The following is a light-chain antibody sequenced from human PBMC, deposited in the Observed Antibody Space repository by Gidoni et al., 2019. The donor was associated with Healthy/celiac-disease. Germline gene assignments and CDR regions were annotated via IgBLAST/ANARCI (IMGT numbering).Light chain of an antibody. J-gene: IGKJ2*01. Sequence: DMVLMQPLGTLSLPPGERATLSCRASQSVSSSYLAWYQQKPGQTPRLLLYGASSRASGIPDRFSGSGSGTDFTLTISRLEPEDFAVYYCQQYGSSQYTFGQVTKLEIK. CDR2: GAS. CDR3: QQYGSSQYT. CDR1: QSVSSSY. V-gene: IGKV3-20*01.